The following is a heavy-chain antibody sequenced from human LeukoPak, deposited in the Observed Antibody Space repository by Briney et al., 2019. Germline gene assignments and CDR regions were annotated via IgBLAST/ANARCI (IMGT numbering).Heavy chain of an antibody. Sequence: GGSLRLSCAASGFTFSDYYMSWVRQAPGKGLEWVSYISSSGSTIYYADSVKGRFTISRDNAKNSLYLQMNSLRAEDTAVYYCARPHGSVVVPAASDYWGQGTLVTVSS. V-gene: IGHV3-11*01. D-gene: IGHD2-2*01. J-gene: IGHJ4*02. CDR3: ARPHGSVVVPAASDY. CDR1: GFTFSDYY. CDR2: ISSSGSTI.